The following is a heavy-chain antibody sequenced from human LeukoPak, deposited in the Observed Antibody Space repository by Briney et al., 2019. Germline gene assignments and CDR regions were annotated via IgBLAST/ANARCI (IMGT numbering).Heavy chain of an antibody. J-gene: IGHJ3*02. CDR1: GFTFSKYL. V-gene: IGHV3-74*01. D-gene: IGHD6-19*01. CDR3: XRDRDQWLEAFDI. Sequence: GGSLRLSCAASGFTFSKYLMHWVRQAPGKGLVWVSRIHGDGISTTYADSVKGRFTISRDNAKNSLYLQMNSLRAEDTAFYYXXRDRDQWLEAFDIWGQGTMVTVSS. CDR2: IHGDGIST.